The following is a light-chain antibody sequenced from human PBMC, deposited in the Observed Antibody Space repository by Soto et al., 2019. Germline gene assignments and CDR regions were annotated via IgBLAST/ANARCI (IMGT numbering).Light chain of an antibody. V-gene: IGKV3-20*01. J-gene: IGKJ2*01. CDR1: QSVSSSY. CDR2: GAS. Sequence: EIVLTQSPGTLSLSPGERATLSCRASQSVSSSYLAWDQQKPGQAPRLLIYGASSRATGIPDRFSGSGSGTDFTLTISRLEPEDFAVYYCQQYGSSPYTFGQATKLEIK. CDR3: QQYGSSPYT.